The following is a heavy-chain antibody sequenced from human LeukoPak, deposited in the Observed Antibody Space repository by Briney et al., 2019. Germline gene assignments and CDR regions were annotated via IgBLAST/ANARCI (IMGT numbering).Heavy chain of an antibody. D-gene: IGHD1-7*01. CDR3: AKGTDNWNSPLDY. J-gene: IGHJ4*02. V-gene: IGHV3-9*01. CDR2: ISWNSGSI. Sequence: GGSLRLSCAASGFTFDDYAMHWVRQAPGNGLEWVSGISWNSGSIGYADSVKGRFTISRDNAKNSLYLQMNSLRAEDTALYYCAKGTDNWNSPLDYWGQGTLVTVSS. CDR1: GFTFDDYA.